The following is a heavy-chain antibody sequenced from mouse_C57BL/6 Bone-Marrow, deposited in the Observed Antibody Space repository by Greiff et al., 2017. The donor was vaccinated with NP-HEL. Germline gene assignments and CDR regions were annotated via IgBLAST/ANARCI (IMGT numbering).Heavy chain of an antibody. J-gene: IGHJ3*01. CDR2: INPNNGGT. CDR1: GYTFTDYN. D-gene: IGHD2-5*01. Sequence: VQLQQSGPELVKPGASVKIPCKASGYTFTDYNMDWVKQSHGKSLEWIGDINPNNGGTIYNQKFKGKATLTVDKSSSTAYMELRSLTSEDTAVYYCARGAYYSKGRPPWFAYWGQGTLVTVSA. V-gene: IGHV1-18*01. CDR3: ARGAYYSKGRPPWFAY.